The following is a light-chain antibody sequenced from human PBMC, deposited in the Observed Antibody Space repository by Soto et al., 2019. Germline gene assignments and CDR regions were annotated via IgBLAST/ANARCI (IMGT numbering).Light chain of an antibody. Sequence: EIVMTQSPATLSVSPVERATLSCRASQSVGSNLAWYQQKPGQAPRLLIYGASTRATGTPARFSGSGSGTEFTLTISSLQSEDFAVYYCQQYNNWPPKTFGQGTKV. CDR1: QSVGSN. CDR3: QQYNNWPPKT. CDR2: GAS. J-gene: IGKJ1*01. V-gene: IGKV3-15*01.